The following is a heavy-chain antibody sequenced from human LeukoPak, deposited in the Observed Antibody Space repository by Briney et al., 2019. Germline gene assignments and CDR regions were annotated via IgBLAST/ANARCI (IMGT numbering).Heavy chain of an antibody. J-gene: IGHJ4*02. CDR3: ATDLGGSGTYYKDLDY. CDR1: GFTFSSYG. CDR2: ISYDGSNP. V-gene: IGHV3-30*03. Sequence: PGGSLRLSCAASGFTFSSYGIHWVRQAPGKGLEWVAVISYDGSNPYYADSLKGRFTISRDNSKNTLYLQMNSLRAEDTAVYYCATDLGGSGTYYKDLDYWGQGTLVSVSS. D-gene: IGHD3-10*01.